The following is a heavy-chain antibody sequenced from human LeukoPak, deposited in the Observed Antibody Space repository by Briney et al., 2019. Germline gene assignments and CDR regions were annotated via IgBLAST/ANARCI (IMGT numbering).Heavy chain of an antibody. J-gene: IGHJ4*02. D-gene: IGHD2-15*01. CDR3: ARDSFYCRGGSCYSSKGIFEY. CDR1: EFHFSSYS. V-gene: IGHV3-21*01. CDR2: ISSDSSDT. Sequence: GGSLRLSCAASEFHFSSYSMNWARQAPGKGLEWVSTISSDSSDTYYADSMKGRITISRDNGKKSLYLQINSLRVEDTAVYYCARDSFYCRGGSCYSSKGIFEYWGQGTLVTVSS.